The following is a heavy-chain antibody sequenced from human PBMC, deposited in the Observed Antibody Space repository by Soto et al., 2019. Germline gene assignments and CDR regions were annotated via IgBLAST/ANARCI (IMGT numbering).Heavy chain of an antibody. CDR1: GGTFSSYA. V-gene: IGHV1-69*06. CDR2: IIPIFGTA. CDR3: ARAASIAARRIKYYYYYYGMDV. D-gene: IGHD6-6*01. Sequence: GASVKVSCKASGGTFSSYAISWVRQAPGQGLEWMGGIIPIFGTANYAQKFQGRVTITADKSTSTAYMELSSLRSEDTAVYYCARAASIAARRIKYYYYYYGMDVWGQGTTVTVSS. J-gene: IGHJ6*02.